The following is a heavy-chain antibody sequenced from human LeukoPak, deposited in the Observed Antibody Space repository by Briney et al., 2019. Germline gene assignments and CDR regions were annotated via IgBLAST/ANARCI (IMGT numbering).Heavy chain of an antibody. CDR2: IYPGDPDT. CDR3: ARHVIIPGIVVVPAALDY. V-gene: IGHV5-51*01. CDR1: GYSFTSYW. J-gene: IGHJ4*02. Sequence: PGESLKISCKGSGYSFTSYWIGWVRQMPGKGLEWMGIIYPGDPDTRYSPSFQGQVTISADKSISTAYLQWSSLKASDTAMYYCARHVIIPGIVVVPAALDYWGQGTLVTVSS. D-gene: IGHD2-2*01.